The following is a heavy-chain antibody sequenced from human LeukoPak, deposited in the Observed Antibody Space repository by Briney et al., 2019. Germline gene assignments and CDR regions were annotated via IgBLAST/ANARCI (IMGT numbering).Heavy chain of an antibody. CDR2: IWYDGSNK. Sequence: GGSLRLSCAASGFTFSSYGMHWVRQAPGKGLEWVAVIWYDGSNKYYADSVKGRFTISRDNSKNTLYLQMNSLRAEDTVVYYCAKDRTLAAAGTDVDYWGQGTLVTVSS. CDR3: AKDRTLAAAGTDVDY. D-gene: IGHD6-13*01. J-gene: IGHJ4*02. V-gene: IGHV3-33*06. CDR1: GFTFSSYG.